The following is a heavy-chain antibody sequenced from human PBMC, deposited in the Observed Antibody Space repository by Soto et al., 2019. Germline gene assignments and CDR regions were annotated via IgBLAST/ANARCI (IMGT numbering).Heavy chain of an antibody. CDR3: ARFNFYGDYVYYFDY. V-gene: IGHV4-34*01. J-gene: IGHJ4*02. Sequence: PSETLSLTCAVYGGSFSGYYWSWIRQPPGKGLEWIGEINHSGSTNYNPSLKSRVTISVDTSKNQFSLKLSSVTAADTAVYYCARFNFYGDYVYYFDYWGQGTLVTVSS. CDR1: GGSFSGYY. D-gene: IGHD4-17*01. CDR2: INHSGST.